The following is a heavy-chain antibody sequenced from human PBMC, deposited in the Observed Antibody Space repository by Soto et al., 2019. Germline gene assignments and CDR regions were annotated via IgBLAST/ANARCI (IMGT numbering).Heavy chain of an antibody. CDR1: GFTFDDYA. Sequence: GGSLRLSCAASGFTFDDYAMHWVRQAPGKGLEWVSGISWNSGSIGYADSVKGRFTISRDNAKNSLYLQMNSLRAEDTALYYCAKDSVAIFGLPSRYYYMDVWGKGTTVTVSS. CDR2: ISWNSGSI. CDR3: AKDSVAIFGLPSRYYYMDV. D-gene: IGHD3-3*01. J-gene: IGHJ6*03. V-gene: IGHV3-9*01.